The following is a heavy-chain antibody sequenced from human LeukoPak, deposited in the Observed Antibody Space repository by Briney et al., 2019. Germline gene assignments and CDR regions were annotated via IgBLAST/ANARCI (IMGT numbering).Heavy chain of an antibody. V-gene: IGHV5-51*01. CDR1: GYSFNNYW. CDR2: IYPGDSDT. CDR3: ARQNDFRLDY. J-gene: IGHJ4*02. Sequence: GESLKISCKGSGYSFNNYWIGWVRQMPGKGLEWMGIIYPGDSDTRYSPSLQGQVTISVDTSIGTAYLQWSSLKASDTAIYYCARQNDFRLDYWGQGTLVTVSS. D-gene: IGHD3-3*01.